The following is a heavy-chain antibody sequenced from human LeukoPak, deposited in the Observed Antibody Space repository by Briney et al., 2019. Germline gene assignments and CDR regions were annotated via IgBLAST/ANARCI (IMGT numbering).Heavy chain of an antibody. J-gene: IGHJ5*02. CDR2: IRYDGSNK. D-gene: IGHD6-6*01. Sequence: PGGSLRLSCAASGFTFSSYGMHWVRQAPGKGLEWVAFIRYDGSNKYYADSVKGRFTISRDNSKNTLYLQMNSLRAEDTAVYYCAKECNIGSSSRFDPWGQGTLVTVSS. CDR1: GFTFSSYG. CDR3: AKECNIGSSSRFDP. V-gene: IGHV3-30*02.